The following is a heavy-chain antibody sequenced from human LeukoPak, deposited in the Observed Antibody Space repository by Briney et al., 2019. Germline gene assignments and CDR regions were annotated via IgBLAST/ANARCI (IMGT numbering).Heavy chain of an antibody. CDR2: IRRGTDSYTT. D-gene: IGHD3-16*01. V-gene: IGHV3-72*01. J-gene: IGHJ3*02. CDR3: TRDGGEGTKGAFDI. Sequence: PGGSLRLSCAASGLTFTDYILDWVRQAPGKGLEWVGRIRRGTDSYTTEYASSVEGRFIISRDDSKNSLYLHMSSLKTEDTAVYYCTRDGGEGTKGAFDIWGQGTMVTVSS. CDR1: GLTFTDYI.